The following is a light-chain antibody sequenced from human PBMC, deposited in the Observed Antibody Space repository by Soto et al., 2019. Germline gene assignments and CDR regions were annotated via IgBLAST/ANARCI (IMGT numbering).Light chain of an antibody. V-gene: IGKV3-20*01. CDR3: QQYGALPVT. J-gene: IGKJ3*01. CDR1: QSVRGNS. Sequence: PGEGATLSCRASQSVRGNSLAWYQQKPGQAPRLLIYSVSSRATSIPDRFSGSGSGTDFTLTISRLEPEDFAVYYCQQYGALPVTFGPGITVDIK. CDR2: SVS.